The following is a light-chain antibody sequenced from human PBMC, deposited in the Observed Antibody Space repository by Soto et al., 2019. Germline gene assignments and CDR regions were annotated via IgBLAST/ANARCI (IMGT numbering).Light chain of an antibody. Sequence: IVMTQSPASLAVSLGARATINCKSSQSVLYSSNNHHYLAWYQQKPGQSTKLLIYWASTREYGVPDRFSGSGSGTDFTLTISSLQAEDVAVYYCQQYYSTPLTFGGGTNVDIK. CDR2: WAS. J-gene: IGKJ4*02. CDR1: QSVLYSSNNHHY. V-gene: IGKV4-1*01. CDR3: QQYYSTPLT.